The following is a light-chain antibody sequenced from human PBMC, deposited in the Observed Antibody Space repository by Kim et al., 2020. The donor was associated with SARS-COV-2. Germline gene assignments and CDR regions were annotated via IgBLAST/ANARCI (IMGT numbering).Light chain of an antibody. V-gene: IGLV7-46*01. Sequence: PGGTVTLTCDSSTGPVTNGHYPYWFQQKPGQVPRTLIYDTSNKDSWTPARFSGSLLGGKAALTLSDAQPEDEADYYCSVLHNGGRPFGGGTKLTVL. J-gene: IGLJ2*01. CDR1: TGPVTNGHY. CDR3: SVLHNGGRP. CDR2: DTS.